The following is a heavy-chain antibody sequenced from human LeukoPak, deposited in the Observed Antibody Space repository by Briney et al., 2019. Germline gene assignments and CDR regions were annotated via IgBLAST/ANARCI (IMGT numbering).Heavy chain of an antibody. CDR3: AKDGNYCSGGSCKIYCYYYMDV. D-gene: IGHD2-15*01. CDR1: GFTFSSYA. Sequence: GGSLRLSCAASGFTFSSYAMSWVRQAPGKGLEWVSAISGSGGSTYYADSVKGRFTISRDNSKNTLYLQMNSLRAEDTAVYYCAKDGNYCSGGSCKIYCYYYMDVWGKGTTVTVSS. J-gene: IGHJ6*03. CDR2: ISGSGGST. V-gene: IGHV3-23*01.